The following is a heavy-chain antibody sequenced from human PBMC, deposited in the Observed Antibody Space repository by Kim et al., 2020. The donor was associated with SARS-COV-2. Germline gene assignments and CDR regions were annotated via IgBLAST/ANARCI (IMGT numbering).Heavy chain of an antibody. D-gene: IGHD2-2*01. CDR1: GGSISSYY. V-gene: IGHV4-59*13. J-gene: IGHJ4*02. Sequence: SETLSLTCTVSGGSISSYYWNWIRQPPGKGLEWIGYIYYSGSTNYNPSLKSRVTISVDTSKNQFSLKLSSVTAADTAVYYCARGSCSSTSCPLDYWGQGTLVTVSS. CDR3: ARGSCSSTSCPLDY. CDR2: IYYSGST.